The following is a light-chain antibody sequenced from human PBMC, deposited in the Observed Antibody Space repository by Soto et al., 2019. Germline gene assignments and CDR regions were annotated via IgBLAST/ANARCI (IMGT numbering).Light chain of an antibody. V-gene: IGKV1-39*01. CDR3: QQSHSNPPT. CDR1: QSIATY. Sequence: DIQMTQSPSSLSASVGDRVTITCRASQSIATYLNWYQQKPGKAPNLLIYGATNLHSGAPSRFTGSGSGTDFTLIISSLQPEDFATYYCQQSHSNPPTFGLGTKLEI. J-gene: IGKJ2*01. CDR2: GAT.